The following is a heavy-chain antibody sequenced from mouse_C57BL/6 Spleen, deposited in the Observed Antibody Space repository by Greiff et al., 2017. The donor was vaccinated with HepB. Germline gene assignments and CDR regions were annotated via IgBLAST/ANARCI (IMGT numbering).Heavy chain of an antibody. Sequence: QVQLQQPGAELVMPGASVKLSCKASGYTFTSYWMHWVKQRPGQGLEWIGEIDPSDSYTNYNQKFKGKSTLTVDKSSSTAYMQLSSLTSEDSAVYYCARVRANWDYFDYWSQGTTLTVSS. CDR3: ARVRANWDYFDY. V-gene: IGHV1-69*01. CDR2: IDPSDSYT. D-gene: IGHD4-1*01. CDR1: GYTFTSYW. J-gene: IGHJ2*01.